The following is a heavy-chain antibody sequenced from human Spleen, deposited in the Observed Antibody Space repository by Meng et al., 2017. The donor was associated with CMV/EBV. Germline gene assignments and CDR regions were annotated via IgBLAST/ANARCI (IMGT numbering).Heavy chain of an antibody. CDR2: IIWNGAGT. CDR1: GFTFEDYG. J-gene: IGHJ4*02. D-gene: IGHD3-22*01. CDR3: ARGQGSGYYD. Sequence: GESLKISCAASGFTFEDYGMSWVRQVPGKGLEWVSGIIWNGAGTSYADSVKGRFTISRDNSRNALYLQMNSLRGEDTAVYYCARGQGSGYYDWGQGTLVTVSS. V-gene: IGHV3-20*04.